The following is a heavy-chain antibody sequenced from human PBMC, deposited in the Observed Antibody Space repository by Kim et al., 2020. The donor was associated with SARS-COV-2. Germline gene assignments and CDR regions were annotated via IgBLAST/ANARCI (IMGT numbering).Heavy chain of an antibody. J-gene: IGHJ6*02. D-gene: IGHD3-3*01. CDR3: ARGGFNNRITIFGVVTPYYYYGMDV. V-gene: IGHV4-34*01. Sequence: SETLSLTCAVYGGSFSGYYWSWIRQPPGKGLEWIGEINHSGSTNYNPSLKSRVTISVDTSKNQFSLKLSSVTAADTAVYYCARGGFNNRITIFGVVTPYYYYGMDVWGQGTTVTVSS. CDR2: INHSGST. CDR1: GGSFSGYY.